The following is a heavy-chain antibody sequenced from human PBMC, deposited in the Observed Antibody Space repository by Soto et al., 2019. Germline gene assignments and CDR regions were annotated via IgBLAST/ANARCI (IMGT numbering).Heavy chain of an antibody. J-gene: IGHJ6*04. Sequence: GGSLRLSCAASGFTFSSYWMHWVRQAPGKGLVWVSRINSDGSSTSYADSVKGRFTISRDNAKNTLYLQMNSLRAEDTAVYYCLRFLEWLYPDVWGKGTTVTVSS. D-gene: IGHD3-3*01. CDR1: GFTFSSYW. CDR3: LRFLEWLYPDV. V-gene: IGHV3-74*01. CDR2: INSDGSST.